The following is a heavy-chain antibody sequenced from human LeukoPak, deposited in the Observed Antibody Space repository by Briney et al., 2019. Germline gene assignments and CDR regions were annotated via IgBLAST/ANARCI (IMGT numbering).Heavy chain of an antibody. D-gene: IGHD3-10*01. CDR1: GFTFSGSA. CDR3: SSGRLGGSGSYPSLDY. J-gene: IGHJ4*02. Sequence: PGGSLRLSCAASGFTFSGSAMHWVRQASGKGLEWVGRIRSKANSCATAYAASVKGRFTISRDDSKNTAYLQMNSLKTEDTAVYYCSSGRLGGSGSYPSLDYWGQGTLVTVSS. CDR2: IRSKANSCAT. V-gene: IGHV3-73*01.